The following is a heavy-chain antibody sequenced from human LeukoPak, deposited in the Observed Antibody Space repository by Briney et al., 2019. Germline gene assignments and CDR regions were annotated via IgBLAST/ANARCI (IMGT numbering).Heavy chain of an antibody. Sequence: PGGSLRLSCAASRFTFSSYGMHWVRQAPGKGLEWVAFIRYDGSNKYYADSVKGRFTISRDNSKNTLYLQMNSLRAEDTAVYYCAKDLTGVGANMFDYWGQGTLVTVSS. CDR3: AKDLTGVGANMFDY. CDR2: IRYDGSNK. V-gene: IGHV3-30*02. J-gene: IGHJ4*02. CDR1: RFTFSSYG. D-gene: IGHD1-26*01.